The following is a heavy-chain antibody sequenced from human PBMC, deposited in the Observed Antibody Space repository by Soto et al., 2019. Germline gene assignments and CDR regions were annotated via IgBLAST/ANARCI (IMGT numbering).Heavy chain of an antibody. CDR2: FDPEDGET. J-gene: IGHJ3*02. CDR3: ATVSYGDYYDAFGS. Sequence: GASVKVSCKVSGYTLTELSMHWVRQAPGKGLEWMGGFDPEDGETIYAQKFQGRVTMTEDTSTDTAYMELSSLRSEDTAVYYCATVSYGDYYDAFGSWGQGTMVTVSS. D-gene: IGHD4-17*01. CDR1: GYTLTELS. V-gene: IGHV1-24*01.